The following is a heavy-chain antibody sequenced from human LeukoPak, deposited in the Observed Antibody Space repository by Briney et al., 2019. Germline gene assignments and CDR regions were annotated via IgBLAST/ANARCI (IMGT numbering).Heavy chain of an antibody. CDR2: INPNSGGT. CDR1: GYTFTGYY. V-gene: IGHV1-2*02. CDR3: ARESTMVRGVTGIDY. D-gene: IGHD3-10*01. J-gene: IGHJ4*02. Sequence: ASVKVSCKASGYTFTGYYMHWVRQAPGQGLEWMGWINPNSGGTNYARKFQGRVTMTRDTSIGTAYMELSRLRSDDTAVYYCARESTMVRGVTGIDYWGQGTLVTVSS.